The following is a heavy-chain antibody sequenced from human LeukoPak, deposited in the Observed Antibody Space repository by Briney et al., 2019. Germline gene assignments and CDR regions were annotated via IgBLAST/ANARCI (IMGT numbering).Heavy chain of an antibody. D-gene: IGHD3-10*01. CDR2: ISYDGSNQ. CDR1: GFTFSSYG. CDR3: AKGPSYGSGSYSIDY. V-gene: IGHV3-30*18. J-gene: IGHJ4*02. Sequence: GGSLRLSCAASGFTFSSYGMHWVRQAPGKGLEWVSVISYDGSNQYYADSVKGRFTISRDNSKNTLYLQMNSLRGEDTAVYYCAKGPSYGSGSYSIDYWGQGTLVTVSS.